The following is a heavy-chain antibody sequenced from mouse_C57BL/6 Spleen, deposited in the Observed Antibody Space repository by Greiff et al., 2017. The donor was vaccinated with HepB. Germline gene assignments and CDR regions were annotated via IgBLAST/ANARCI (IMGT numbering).Heavy chain of an antibody. V-gene: IGHV1-61*01. CDR3: ARNYGSSRVDY. CDR2: IYPSDSET. J-gene: IGHJ2*01. CDR1: GYTFTSYW. D-gene: IGHD1-1*01. Sequence: VQLQQPGAELVRPGSSVKLSCKASGYTFTSYWMDWVKQRPGQGLEWIGNIYPSDSETHYNQKFKDKATLTVDKSSSTAYMQLSSLTSEDSAVYYCARNYGSSRVDYWGQGTTLTVSS.